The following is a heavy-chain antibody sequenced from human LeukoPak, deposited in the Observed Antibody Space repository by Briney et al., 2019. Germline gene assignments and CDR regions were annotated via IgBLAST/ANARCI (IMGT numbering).Heavy chain of an antibody. J-gene: IGHJ3*02. V-gene: IGHV1-46*01. D-gene: IGHD3-22*01. CDR1: GYTFINYY. CDR2: SDPGGDST. Sequence: GASVKVSCKAFGYTFINYYIHWVRKTPGQGLEWMGISDPGGDSTGYALKFQGRVTMTRDTSTNTVYMGLSSLRSDDTAIYYCARGEGLQMIVVPFDIWGQGTMVTVSS. CDR3: ARGEGLQMIVVPFDI.